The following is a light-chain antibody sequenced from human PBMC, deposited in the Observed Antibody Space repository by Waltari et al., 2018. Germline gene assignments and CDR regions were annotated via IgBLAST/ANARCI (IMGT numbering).Light chain of an antibody. Sequence: SYVLSQPSSLSVAPGTTATITCGGTAIGSKRVQWLQEKPGQPPVLVVSDDSDRPSGIPERFSGSNSGSTATLTISRVEAGDEADYFCQVWDSTSDHVVFGGGTKLTVL. CDR1: AIGSKR. CDR3: QVWDSTSDHVV. CDR2: DDS. V-gene: IGLV3-21*03. J-gene: IGLJ2*01.